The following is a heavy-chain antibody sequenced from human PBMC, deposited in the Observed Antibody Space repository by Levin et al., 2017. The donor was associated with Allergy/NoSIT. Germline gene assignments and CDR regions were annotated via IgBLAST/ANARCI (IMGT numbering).Heavy chain of an antibody. CDR1: GLTFSNYA. D-gene: IGHD2-15*01. CDR3: AKLYF. J-gene: IGHJ2*01. Sequence: PGGSLRLSCAASGLTFSNYAMSWVRQVPGRGLEWVSSISDSGITTYYADSVKGRFTISRDNSKNTLYLQMNSLRAEDTAIYYCAKLYFWGRGTLVSVSS. V-gene: IGHV3-23*01. CDR2: ISDSGITT.